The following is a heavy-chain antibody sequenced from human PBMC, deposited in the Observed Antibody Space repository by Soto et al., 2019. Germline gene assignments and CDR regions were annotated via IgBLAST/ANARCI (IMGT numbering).Heavy chain of an antibody. Sequence: EGQLVESGGGLVEPGETLRLSCAASGFTFKNAWMSWVRQAPGKGLEWVGRIKSWSDGGTTDYGAPVKGRFSISRDDAKNTLSLQMNSLRTEDTAVYYCTKGTTVAKYYFDFWGQGTLVTVSS. J-gene: IGHJ4*02. CDR3: TKGTTVAKYYFDF. D-gene: IGHD1-1*01. CDR1: GFTFKNAW. CDR2: IKSWSDGGTT. V-gene: IGHV3-15*01.